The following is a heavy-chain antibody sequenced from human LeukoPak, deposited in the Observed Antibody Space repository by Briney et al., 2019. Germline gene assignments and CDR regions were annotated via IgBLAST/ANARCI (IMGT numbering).Heavy chain of an antibody. CDR3: IRDFRSADL. CDR2: IYVDGRTT. Sequence: GGSLRLSCVASGFTFSNYWMHWVRQPPGKGLVWVSRIYVDGRTTSYADSVKGRFTISRDNAKNTVYLEMNSLSVEDTATYYCIRDFRSADLWGQGTLVTVTS. J-gene: IGHJ5*02. V-gene: IGHV3-74*01. CDR1: GFTFSNYW.